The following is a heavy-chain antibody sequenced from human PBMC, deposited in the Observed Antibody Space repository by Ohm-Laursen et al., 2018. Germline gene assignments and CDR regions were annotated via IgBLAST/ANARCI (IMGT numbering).Heavy chain of an antibody. CDR2: INSDGSST. J-gene: IGHJ6*02. CDR1: GFTFSSYW. Sequence: SLRLSCAASGFTFSSYWMHWVRQAPGKGLVWVSRINSDGSSTSYADSVKGRFTIPRDNAKNTLYLQMNSLRAEDTAVYYCARDLVDCSSTSCYYYYYGMDVWGQGTTVTVSS. D-gene: IGHD2-2*01. CDR3: ARDLVDCSSTSCYYYYYGMDV. V-gene: IGHV3-74*01.